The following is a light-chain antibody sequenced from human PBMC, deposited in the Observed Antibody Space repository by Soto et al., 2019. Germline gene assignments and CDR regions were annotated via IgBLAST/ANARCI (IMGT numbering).Light chain of an antibody. J-gene: IGKJ2*01. CDR3: QQYKSYSYT. CDR1: ESISNW. CDR2: DAS. V-gene: IGKV1-5*01. Sequence: DIQMTQSPSILSASVGDRVAITCRASESISNWLAWYQQKPGKAPKVLIYDASRLQSGVPERFSGSGSGTEFILTITSRRADDIATYYCQQYKSYSYTFGPGTNLEI.